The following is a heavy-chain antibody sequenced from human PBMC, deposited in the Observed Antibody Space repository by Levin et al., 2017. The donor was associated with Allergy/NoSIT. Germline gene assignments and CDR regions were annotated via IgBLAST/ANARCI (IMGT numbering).Heavy chain of an antibody. CDR1: GFTFSRRW. V-gene: IGHV3-74*01. Sequence: GWSLRLSCAASGFTFSRRWMHWVRQAPGKGLEWVSQINNDGSSTNYADSVKGRFTISRDNARNTLFLQISNLRAEDTAVYYCARGDCSATSCLGYWGQGTLVTVSS. CDR2: INNDGSST. D-gene: IGHD2-2*01. J-gene: IGHJ4*02. CDR3: ARGDCSATSCLGY.